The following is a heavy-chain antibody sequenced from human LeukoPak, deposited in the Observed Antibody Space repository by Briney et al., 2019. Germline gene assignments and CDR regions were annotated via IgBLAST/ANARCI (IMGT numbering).Heavy chain of an antibody. V-gene: IGHV4-39*07. CDR3: ARGGGIGAAGPLDY. Sequence: KPSETLSLTCTVSGDSISSGGYYWGWIRQPPGKGLEWIGSFYYSGRTYYDPSLKSRVTISVDTSKNQFSLNRTSVTAADTAVYYCARGGGIGAAGPLDYWGQGTLVTVSS. CDR1: GDSISSGGYY. J-gene: IGHJ4*02. D-gene: IGHD6-13*01. CDR2: FYYSGRT.